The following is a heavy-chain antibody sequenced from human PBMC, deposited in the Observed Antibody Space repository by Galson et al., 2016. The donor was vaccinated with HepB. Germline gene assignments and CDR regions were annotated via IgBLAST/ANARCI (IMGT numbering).Heavy chain of an antibody. Sequence: SGAEVKKPGESLKISCKGSGYSFTSYWIGWVRQMPGKGLEWVAVIWYDGSNKYYADSVKGRFTISRDNSKNTLYLQMNSLRAEDTAVYYCARENGARGSAFDIWGQGTMVTVSS. CDR1: GYSFTSYW. CDR3: ARENGARGSAFDI. CDR2: IWYDGSNK. V-gene: IGHV3-33*01. D-gene: IGHD1-26*01. J-gene: IGHJ3*02.